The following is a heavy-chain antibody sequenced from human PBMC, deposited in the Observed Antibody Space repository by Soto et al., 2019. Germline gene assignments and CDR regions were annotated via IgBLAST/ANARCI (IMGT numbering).Heavy chain of an antibody. Sequence: QVQLQESGPGLVKPSGTLSLTCAVSGGSISSSNWWSWVRQPPGKGLEWIGYIYYSGSTYYNPSLKSRVTISVDTSKNQFSLKLSSVTAADTAVYYCAREREVYSSSYGGWFDPWGQGTLVTVSS. CDR2: IYYSGST. CDR3: AREREVYSSSYGGWFDP. CDR1: GGSISSSNW. D-gene: IGHD6-13*01. J-gene: IGHJ5*02. V-gene: IGHV4-4*02.